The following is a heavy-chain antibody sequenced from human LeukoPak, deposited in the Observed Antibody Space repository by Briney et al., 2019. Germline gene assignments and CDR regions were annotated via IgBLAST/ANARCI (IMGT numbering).Heavy chain of an antibody. CDR3: ARGSSGYSYGL. J-gene: IGHJ4*02. Sequence: SETLSLTCTVSGGSISSYYWSWIRQPPGKGLEWIGYIYYSGSTNYNPSLKSRVTISVDTSKNQFSLKLSSVTAADTAVYYCARGSSGYSYGLWGQGTLVTVSS. V-gene: IGHV4-59*01. CDR1: GGSISSYY. D-gene: IGHD5-18*01. CDR2: IYYSGST.